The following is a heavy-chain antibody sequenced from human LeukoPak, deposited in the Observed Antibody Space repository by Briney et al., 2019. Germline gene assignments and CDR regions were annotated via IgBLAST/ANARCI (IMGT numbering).Heavy chain of an antibody. CDR1: GFTFSSYS. Sequence: PGGSLRLSCAASGFTFSSYSMNWVRQAPGKGLEWVSYISSSSSTIYYADSVKGRFTISRDNAKNSLYLQMNSLRAEDTAVYYCARDTPTGVWFGELFPPHAEYFQHWGQGTLVTVSS. D-gene: IGHD3-10*01. CDR3: ARDTPTGVWFGELFPPHAEYFQH. J-gene: IGHJ1*01. V-gene: IGHV3-48*01. CDR2: ISSSSSTI.